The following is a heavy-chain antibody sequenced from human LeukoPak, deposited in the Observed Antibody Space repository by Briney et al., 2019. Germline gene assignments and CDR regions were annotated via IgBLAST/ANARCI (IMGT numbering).Heavy chain of an antibody. CDR3: AKGTILYGSGSYYYFDY. V-gene: IGHV3-23*01. D-gene: IGHD3-10*01. CDR1: GFTFSSYG. CDR2: ISGSGGST. J-gene: IGHJ4*02. Sequence: GGSLRLSCAASGFTFSSYGMSWVRQAPGKGLEWVSAISGSGGSTYYADSVKGRFTISRDNSKNTLYLQMNSLRAVDTAVYYCAKGTILYGSGSYYYFDYWGQGTLVTVSS.